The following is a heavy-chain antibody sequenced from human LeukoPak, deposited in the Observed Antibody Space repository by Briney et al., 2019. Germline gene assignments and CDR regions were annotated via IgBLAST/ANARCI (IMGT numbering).Heavy chain of an antibody. J-gene: IGHJ4*02. D-gene: IGHD3-22*01. V-gene: IGHV3-21*01. CDR1: GFTFSSYS. CDR2: ISSSSSYI. Sequence: PGGSLRLSCAASGFTFSSYSMNWVRQAPGKGLEWVSSISSSSSYIYYADSVKGRFTISRDNAKNSLYLQMNSLRAEDTAVYYCARTPSAGDSSGYYYPVVWYYFDYWGQGTLVTVSS. CDR3: ARTPSAGDSSGYYYPVVWYYFDY.